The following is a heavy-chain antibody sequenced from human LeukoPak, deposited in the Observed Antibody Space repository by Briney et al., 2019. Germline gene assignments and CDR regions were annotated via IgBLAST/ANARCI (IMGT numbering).Heavy chain of an antibody. D-gene: IGHD4-17*01. CDR1: GFTFSSYG. J-gene: IGHJ6*02. CDR2: IWYDGSNK. CDR3: ARSSVVTVTTDFYYYGMDV. V-gene: IGHV3-33*01. Sequence: GGSLRLSCAASGFTFSSYGMHWVRQAPGKGLEWVAVIWYDGSNKYYADSVKGRFTISRDNSKNTLYLQMNSLRAEDTAVYYCARSSVVTVTTDFYYYGMDVWGQGSTVTVSS.